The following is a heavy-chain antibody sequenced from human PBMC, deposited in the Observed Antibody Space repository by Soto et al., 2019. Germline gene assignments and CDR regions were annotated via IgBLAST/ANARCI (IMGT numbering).Heavy chain of an antibody. CDR1: GNTFSNYY. J-gene: IGHJ4*02. Sequence: QVQLVQSGAEVKKPGASVKVSCKASGNTFSNYYIHWVRQAPGQGLEWMGTINPSGGHTTYAQKFLGRVTMTRDTSTSKLYMEVTRLRSEDTAVYYCARGGHVVVVTAAFDYWGQGTLVTVSS. CDR3: ARGGHVVVVTAAFDY. CDR2: INPSGGHT. D-gene: IGHD2-21*02. V-gene: IGHV1-46*03.